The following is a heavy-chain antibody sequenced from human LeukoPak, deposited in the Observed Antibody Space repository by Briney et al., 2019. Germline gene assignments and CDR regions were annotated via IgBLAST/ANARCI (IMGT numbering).Heavy chain of an antibody. D-gene: IGHD3-10*01. V-gene: IGHV3-23*01. CDR2: ISGSGGST. Sequence: GGSLRLSCAASGFTFSSYAMSWVRQAPGKGLEWVSAISGSGGSTYYADSVKGRFTISRDNSKNTLYLQMNSLRAEDTAVYYCAKYHNILWFGESFDAFDIWGQGTMVTVSS. CDR3: AKYHNILWFGESFDAFDI. CDR1: GFTFSSYA. J-gene: IGHJ3*02.